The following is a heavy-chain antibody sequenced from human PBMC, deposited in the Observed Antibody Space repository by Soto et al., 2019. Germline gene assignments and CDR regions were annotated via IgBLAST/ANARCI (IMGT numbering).Heavy chain of an antibody. Sequence: EVQLVESGGGLVQPGGSLRLSCAASGFTFSSYSMNWVRQAPGKGLEWVSYISSSSSTIYYADSVKGRFTISRDNAKNSRDLQMNSLSAEDTAVYYCARADSGYAHGYYYYGMDVWGQGTTVTVSS. CDR1: GFTFSSYS. V-gene: IGHV3-48*01. D-gene: IGHD5-12*01. J-gene: IGHJ6*02. CDR2: ISSSSSTI. CDR3: ARADSGYAHGYYYYGMDV.